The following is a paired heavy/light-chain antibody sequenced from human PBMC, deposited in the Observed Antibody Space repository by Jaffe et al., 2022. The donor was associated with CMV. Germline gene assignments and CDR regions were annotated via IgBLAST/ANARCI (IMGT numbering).Light chain of an antibody. Sequence: EIVLTQSPGTLSLSPGERVTLSCRASQSVSSSYLAWYQQKPGQAPRLLIYGASSRATGIPDRFSGSGSGTDFTLTISRLEPEDFAEYYCQQYGRSPWTFGQGTKVEIK. CDR3: QQYGRSPWT. CDR1: QSVSSSY. J-gene: IGKJ1*01. V-gene: IGKV3-20*01. CDR2: GAS.
Heavy chain of an antibody. Sequence: QVQLVESGGGLVKPGGSLRLSCAASGFTFSDYYMNWIRQAPGKGLEWVSFISGSGASTDYADSVKGRFTISRDNAKNSLYLQMNSLRAEDTAVYFCARGACSNCYADDWFDPWGQGTLVTVSS. CDR2: ISGSGAST. CDR3: ARGACSNCYADDWFDP. D-gene: IGHD2-2*01. V-gene: IGHV3-11*06. J-gene: IGHJ5*02. CDR1: GFTFSDYY.